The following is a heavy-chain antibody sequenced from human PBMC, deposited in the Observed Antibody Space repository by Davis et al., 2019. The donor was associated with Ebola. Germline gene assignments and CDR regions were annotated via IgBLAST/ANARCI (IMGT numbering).Heavy chain of an antibody. Sequence: HSQTLSLTCAISGDSVSSGGWNWIRQSPSRGLEWLGRTYYSSKWYNDYAVSVKSRITINPDKSKNKFSLQLNSVTPEDTALYYCSRGWLRTGFDVWGEGTTITVSS. CDR2: TYYSSKWYN. J-gene: IGHJ6*04. CDR1: GDSVSSGG. D-gene: IGHD5-18*01. V-gene: IGHV6-1*01. CDR3: SRGWLRTGFDV.